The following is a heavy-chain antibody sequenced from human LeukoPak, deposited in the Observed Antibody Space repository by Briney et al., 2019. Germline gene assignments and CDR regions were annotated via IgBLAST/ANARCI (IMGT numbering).Heavy chain of an antibody. J-gene: IGHJ5*02. CDR1: GYTLTELS. V-gene: IGHV1-24*01. CDR2: FDPEDGET. Sequence: GASVKVSCKVSGYTLTELSMDWVRQAPGKGLEWMGGFDPEDGETIYAQKFQGRVTMTEDTSTDTAYMELSSLRSEDTAVYYCARHPNEYEPFDPWGQGTLVTVSS. CDR3: ARHPNEYEPFDP. D-gene: IGHD6-6*01.